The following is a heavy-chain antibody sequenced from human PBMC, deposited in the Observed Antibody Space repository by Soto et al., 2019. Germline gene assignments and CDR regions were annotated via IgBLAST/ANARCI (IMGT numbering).Heavy chain of an antibody. CDR1: GYTFTSYY. J-gene: IGHJ3*02. CDR2: MNPNSGNT. CDR3: ARGRQYCSGGSCYSDDAFDI. V-gene: IGHV1-8*01. Sequence: ASVKVSCKASGYTFTSYYINWVRQATGQGLEWMGWMNPNSGNTGYAQKFQGRVTMTRNTSISTAYMELSSLRSEDTAVYYCARGRQYCSGGSCYSDDAFDIWGQGTMVTVSS. D-gene: IGHD2-15*01.